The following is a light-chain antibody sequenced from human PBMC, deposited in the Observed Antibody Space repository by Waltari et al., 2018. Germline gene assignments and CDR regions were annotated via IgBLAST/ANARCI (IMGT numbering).Light chain of an antibody. V-gene: IGKV4-1*01. Sequence: DIVMTQSPDSLAVSLGERATINCKSSQGILDGSNNRNSLAWYQQKPGQSPNLLIYWASTLESGVPDRFSGSGSGTDFSLTISSLQAEDVAVYYCQQYYRVPLTFGGGTKIEIK. CDR3: QQYYRVPLT. CDR2: WAS. CDR1: QGILDGSNNRNS. J-gene: IGKJ4*01.